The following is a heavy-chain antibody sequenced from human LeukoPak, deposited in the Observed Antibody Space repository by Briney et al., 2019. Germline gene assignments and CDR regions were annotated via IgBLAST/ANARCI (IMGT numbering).Heavy chain of an antibody. D-gene: IGHD3-22*01. J-gene: IGHJ6*02. Sequence: ASVKVSCKPSGYTFTSYAMHWVRQAPGQRREWMGWINAGNGNTKYSQKFQGRVTITRDTSASTAYMELSSLRSEDTAVYYCASPGYYDSSGYPNLGAYYYYYGMDVWGQGTTVTVSS. CDR2: INAGNGNT. CDR3: ASPGYYDSSGYPNLGAYYYYYGMDV. V-gene: IGHV1-3*01. CDR1: GYTFTSYA.